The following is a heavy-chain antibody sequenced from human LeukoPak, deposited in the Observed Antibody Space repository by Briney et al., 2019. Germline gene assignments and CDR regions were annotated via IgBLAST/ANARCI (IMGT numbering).Heavy chain of an antibody. V-gene: IGHV3-23*01. D-gene: IGHD6-13*01. J-gene: IGHJ4*02. CDR2: ISGSGYST. CDR3: ASGTGYSSSWYRGD. CDR1: GFTFNNYA. Sequence: GGSLRLSCVASGFTFNNYAMTWVRQAPGKGLEWVSAISGSGYSTYYADSVKGRFTISRDNAKNSLYLQMNSLRAEDTAVYYCASGTGYSSSWYRGDWGQGTLVTVSS.